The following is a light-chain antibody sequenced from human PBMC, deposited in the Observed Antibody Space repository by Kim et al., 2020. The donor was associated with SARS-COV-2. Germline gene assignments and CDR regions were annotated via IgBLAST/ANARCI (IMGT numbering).Light chain of an antibody. CDR1: SLRNYY. CDR3: QSRDSGGNVV. CDR2: SRN. Sequence: SSELTQDPAVSVALGQTVRITCQGDSLRNYYATWYQQKPRQAPVLVIYSRNNRPSGIPDRFSGSTSGNTASLTISGAQAEDEADFYCQSRDSGGNVVFGGGTKVTVL. V-gene: IGLV3-19*01. J-gene: IGLJ2*01.